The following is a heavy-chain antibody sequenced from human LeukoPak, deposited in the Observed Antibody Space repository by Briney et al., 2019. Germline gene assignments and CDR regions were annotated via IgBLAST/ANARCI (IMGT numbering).Heavy chain of an antibody. V-gene: IGHV5-51*01. CDR3: ASLYDSSGYSNFDY. CDR2: IYPGDSDT. D-gene: IGHD3-22*01. Sequence: GEYPKISCNGSGYGFTSYWISWVRQMPGKGLEWMGSIYPGDSDTRYSPSFQGQVTTSADKSISTAYLQWSSLKASDTAMYYCASLYDSSGYSNFDYWGQGTLVTVSS. J-gene: IGHJ4*02. CDR1: GYGFTSYW.